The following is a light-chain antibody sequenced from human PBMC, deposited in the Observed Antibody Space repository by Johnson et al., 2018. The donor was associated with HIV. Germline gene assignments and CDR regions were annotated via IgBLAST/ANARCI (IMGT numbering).Light chain of an antibody. CDR1: SSNVGNNY. Sequence: QSVLTQPPSVSAAPGQKVTIYCSGSSSNVGNNYVSWYQQLPGTAPKLLIYENNKRPSGIPDRFSGSKSGTSATLGITGLQTGDEAYYYCGTWDSSLSAGVFGTVTKVTVL. J-gene: IGLJ1*01. V-gene: IGLV1-51*02. CDR3: GTWDSSLSAGV. CDR2: ENN.